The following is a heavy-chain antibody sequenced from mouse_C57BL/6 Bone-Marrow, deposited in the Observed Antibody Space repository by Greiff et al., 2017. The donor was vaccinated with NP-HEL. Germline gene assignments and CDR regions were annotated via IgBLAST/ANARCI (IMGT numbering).Heavy chain of an antibody. V-gene: IGHV1-63*01. CDR2: IYPGGGYT. D-gene: IGHD2-1*01. CDR1: GYTFTNYW. CDR3: AREEDGNFAWFAY. Sequence: VQLVESGAELVRPGTSVKMSCKASGYTFTNYWIGWAKQRPGHGLEWIGDIYPGGGYTNYNEKFKGKATLTADKSSSTAYMQFSSLTSEDSAIYYCAREEDGNFAWFAYWGQGTLVTVSA. J-gene: IGHJ3*01.